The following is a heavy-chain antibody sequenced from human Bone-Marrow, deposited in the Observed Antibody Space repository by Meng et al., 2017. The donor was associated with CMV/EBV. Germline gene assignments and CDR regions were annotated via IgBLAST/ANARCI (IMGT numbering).Heavy chain of an antibody. CDR2: IYYRGST. CDR3: ARDYPDFWSGYNNWFDP. D-gene: IGHD3-3*01. V-gene: IGHV4-39*07. Sequence: GSLRLSCTVSGGPISSSSYYWGWIRQPPGKGLEWIGSIYYRGSTYYNPSLKSRVTISVDTSKNQFSLKLSSVTAADTAVYYCARDYPDFWSGYNNWFDPWGQGTLVTVSS. CDR1: GGPISSSSYY. J-gene: IGHJ5*02.